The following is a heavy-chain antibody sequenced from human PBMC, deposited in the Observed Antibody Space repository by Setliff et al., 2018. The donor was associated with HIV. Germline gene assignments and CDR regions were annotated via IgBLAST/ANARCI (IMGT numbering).Heavy chain of an antibody. CDR1: GYTLTELS. J-gene: IGHJ1*01. CDR3: ATDPGYSSTWYSESFQH. D-gene: IGHD6-13*01. CDR2: FDPEDGET. Sequence: ASVKVSCKISGYTLTELSIHWVRQAPGKGLEWMANFDPEDGETFYAQKFLGRLTMTEDTSTDTAYMELSSLRSDDTAMYYCATDPGYSSTWYSESFQHWGQGTVVTV. V-gene: IGHV1-24*01.